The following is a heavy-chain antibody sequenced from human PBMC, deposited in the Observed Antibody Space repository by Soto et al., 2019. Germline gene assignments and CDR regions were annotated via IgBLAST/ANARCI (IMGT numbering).Heavy chain of an antibody. D-gene: IGHD2-2*01. CDR2: IIPITATA. CDR1: GGTFGSYA. CDR3: ARSQGSSTSLEIYYYYYYGMDV. Sequence: SVKVSCKASGGTFGSYAISWVRQAPGQGLEWKGGIIPITATANYAQKFQGRVTITADESTSTASMQLSSLRSEDTAVYYCARSQGSSTSLEIYYYYYYGMDVWGQGTTVTVSS. J-gene: IGHJ6*02. V-gene: IGHV1-69*13.